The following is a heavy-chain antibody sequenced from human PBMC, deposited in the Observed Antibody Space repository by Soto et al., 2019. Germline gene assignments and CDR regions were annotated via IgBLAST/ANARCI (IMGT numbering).Heavy chain of an antibody. D-gene: IGHD2-8*01. Sequence: GSLRLSCAASGFTFSSYGMHWVRQAPGKGLEWVAVISYDGSNKYYADSVKGRFTISRDNSKNTLYLQMNSLRAEDTAVYYCAKDRTNGVFDYWGQGTLVTVSS. J-gene: IGHJ4*02. V-gene: IGHV3-30*18. CDR2: ISYDGSNK. CDR3: AKDRTNGVFDY. CDR1: GFTFSSYG.